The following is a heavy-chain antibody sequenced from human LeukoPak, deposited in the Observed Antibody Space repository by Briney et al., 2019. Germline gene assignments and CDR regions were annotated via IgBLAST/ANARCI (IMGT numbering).Heavy chain of an antibody. Sequence: PSETLSLTCTVSGGSISSYYWSWIRQPPGKGLEWIGYIYYSGSTNYNPSLKSRVTISVDTSKNQFSLKLSSVTAADTAVYYCARDYYGSGSYHTSWFGPWGQVTLVTVSS. D-gene: IGHD3-10*01. CDR3: ARDYYGSGSYHTSWFGP. CDR1: GGSISSYY. V-gene: IGHV4-59*01. CDR2: IYYSGST. J-gene: IGHJ5*02.